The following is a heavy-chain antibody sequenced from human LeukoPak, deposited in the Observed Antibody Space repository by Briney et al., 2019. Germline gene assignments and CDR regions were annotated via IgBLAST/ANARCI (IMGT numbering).Heavy chain of an antibody. Sequence: PGGSLRLSCAASGFTFSSYSMNWVRQAPGKGLEWVSYISSSSSTIYYADSVKGRFTISRDNAKNSLYLQMNSLRAEDTAVYYCAIAPRYDSSGYYYVWGQGTLVTVSS. J-gene: IGHJ4*02. CDR1: GFTFSSYS. CDR3: AIAPRYDSSGYYYV. CDR2: ISSSSSTI. D-gene: IGHD3-22*01. V-gene: IGHV3-48*01.